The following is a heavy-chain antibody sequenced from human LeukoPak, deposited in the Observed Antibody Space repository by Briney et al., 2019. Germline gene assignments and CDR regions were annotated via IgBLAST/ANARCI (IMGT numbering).Heavy chain of an antibody. CDR1: GYTFTGYY. CDR2: INPNSGGT. V-gene: IGHV1-2*02. J-gene: IGHJ6*03. CDR3: ARDHMRRYYYYYMDV. Sequence: GASVKVSCKASGYTFTGYYMHWVRQAPGQGLEWMGWINPNSGGTNYAQKFQGRVTMTRDTSISTAYMELSRLRSDDTAVYYCARDHMRRYYYYYMDVWGKGTTVTVSS.